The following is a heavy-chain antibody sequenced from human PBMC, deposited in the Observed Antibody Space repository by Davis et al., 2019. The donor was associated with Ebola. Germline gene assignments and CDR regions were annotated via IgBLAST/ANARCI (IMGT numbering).Heavy chain of an antibody. CDR3: AKDFTNGGLEFDY. J-gene: IGHJ4*02. CDR1: EFTFSSYA. CDR2: ISGSGGST. Sequence: GESLKISCAASEFTFSSYAMSWVRQAPGKGLEWVSAISGSGGSTYYADSVKGRFTISRDNSKNTLYLQMNSLRAEDTAVYYCAKDFTNGGLEFDYWGQGTLVTVSS. D-gene: IGHD2-8*01. V-gene: IGHV3-23*01.